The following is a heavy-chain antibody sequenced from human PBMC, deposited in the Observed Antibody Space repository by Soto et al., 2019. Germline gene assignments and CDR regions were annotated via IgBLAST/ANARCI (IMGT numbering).Heavy chain of an antibody. J-gene: IGHJ2*01. D-gene: IGHD6-13*01. CDR2: ISYDGSNK. V-gene: IGHV3-30-3*01. Sequence: GLEWVAVISYDGSNKYYADSVKGRFTISRDNSKKTLYVQMNSLRAEETAVYYCARDSRESYPSFIFKAADGIRDL. CDR3: ARDSRESYPSFIFKAADGIRDL.